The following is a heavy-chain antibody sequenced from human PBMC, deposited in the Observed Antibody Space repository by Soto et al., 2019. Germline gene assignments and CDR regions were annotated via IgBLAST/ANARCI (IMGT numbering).Heavy chain of an antibody. CDR3: ARRFGDPSSASGFDY. D-gene: IGHD4-17*01. Sequence: QVQLVQSGAEVRKPGASVKVSCKTSGFTFNNYGFHWVRQAPGQGLERVGRISAYNGKTRHAQKFQGRDTMTTETSTSTAYMELRTLRSDDTAMFYCARRFGDPSSASGFDYWGKGTLVTVSS. V-gene: IGHV1-18*01. J-gene: IGHJ4*02. CDR1: GFTFNNYG. CDR2: ISAYNGKT.